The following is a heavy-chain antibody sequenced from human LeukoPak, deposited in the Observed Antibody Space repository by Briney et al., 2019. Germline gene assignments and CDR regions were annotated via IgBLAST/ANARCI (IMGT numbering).Heavy chain of an antibody. CDR1: GFTFSSYS. D-gene: IGHD3-10*01. Sequence: GGSLRLSCAASGFTFSSYSMNWVRQAPGKGLEWVSSISSSSSYLYYADSVKGRFTISRDNAKNSLYLQMNSLRAEDTAVYYCARYYYGSGSYSRNNQPDAFDIWGQGTMVTVSS. CDR2: ISSSSSYL. V-gene: IGHV3-21*01. CDR3: ARYYYGSGSYSRNNQPDAFDI. J-gene: IGHJ3*02.